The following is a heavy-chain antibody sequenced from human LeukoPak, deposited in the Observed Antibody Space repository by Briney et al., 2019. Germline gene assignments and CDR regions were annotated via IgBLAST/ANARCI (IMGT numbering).Heavy chain of an antibody. CDR1: GGSVSSGSYY. CDR2: IYYSGST. D-gene: IGHD2-15*01. J-gene: IGHJ3*02. V-gene: IGHV4-61*01. Sequence: PSETLSLTCTVSGGSVSSGSYYWSWTRQPPGKGLEWIGYIYYSGSTNYNPSLKSRVTISVDTSKNQFSLKLSSVTAADTAVYYCARDSLDTCSGGSCYDIWGQGTMVTVSS. CDR3: ARDSLDTCSGGSCYDI.